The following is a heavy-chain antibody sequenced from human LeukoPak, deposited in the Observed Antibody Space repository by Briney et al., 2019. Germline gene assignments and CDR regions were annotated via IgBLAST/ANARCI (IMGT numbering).Heavy chain of an antibody. CDR3: ARRVAVAGRNHFDD. D-gene: IGHD6-19*01. Sequence: SGTLSLTCTVAGGSIFTTSYYWDWIRQSPGKGLEWIGSIYYSGSAYHSPSLKRRLTVTVDTSKNQFSLRLTSVTAADTAVYYCARRVAVAGRNHFDDWGQGTRVTVS. CDR1: GGSIFTTSYY. CDR2: IYYSGSA. V-gene: IGHV4-39*01. J-gene: IGHJ4*02.